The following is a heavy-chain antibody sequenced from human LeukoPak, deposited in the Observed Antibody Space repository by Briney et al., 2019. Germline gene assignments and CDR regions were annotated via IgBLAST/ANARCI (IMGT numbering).Heavy chain of an antibody. D-gene: IGHD3-10*01. CDR2: ISYDGSNK. CDR3: ATYGSGNKDFDY. J-gene: IGHJ4*02. CDR1: GFTFSSYA. Sequence: GGSLRLSCAASGFTFSSYAMHWVRQAPGKGLEWVAVISYDGSNKYYADSVKGRFTISRDNSKNTLYLQMNSLRAEDTAVYYCATYGSGNKDFDYWGQGTLVTVSS. V-gene: IGHV3-30-3*01.